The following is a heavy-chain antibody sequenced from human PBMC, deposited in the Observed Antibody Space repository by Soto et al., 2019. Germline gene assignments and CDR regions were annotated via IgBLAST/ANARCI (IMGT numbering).Heavy chain of an antibody. CDR3: PSTMSSGYLGFGESYFDY. J-gene: IGHJ4*02. CDR1: GGSISNGGYY. D-gene: IGHD3-22*01. V-gene: IGHV4-31*03. CDR2: IYYNGNI. Sequence: QVQLQASGPGLVKPSQTLSLTCTVSGGSISNGGYYWSWIRQHPGKGLEWIGYIYYNGNIYYSPALKSRITISRDTSKNQFSLKLSSVNASVTAVYYCPSTMSSGYLGFGESYFDYWGQGTLVTVSS.